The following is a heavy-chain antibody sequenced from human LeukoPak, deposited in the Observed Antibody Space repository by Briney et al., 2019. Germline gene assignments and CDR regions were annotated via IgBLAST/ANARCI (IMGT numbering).Heavy chain of an antibody. Sequence: GGSLRLSCGASGFSFSTYGMSWVRQAPGKGLEWVSGISGSGGNTHYADSVKGRFTISRDNSKNTLYLQMNSLRAEDTAVYYCAKDYDFWSGPNLYFDYWGQGTLVIVSS. V-gene: IGHV3-23*01. CDR1: GFSFSTYG. D-gene: IGHD3-3*01. J-gene: IGHJ4*02. CDR3: AKDYDFWSGPNLYFDY. CDR2: ISGSGGNT.